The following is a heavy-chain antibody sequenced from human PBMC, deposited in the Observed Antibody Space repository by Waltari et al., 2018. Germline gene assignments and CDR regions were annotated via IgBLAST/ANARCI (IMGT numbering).Heavy chain of an antibody. V-gene: IGHV3-11*04. CDR1: GFTFSDYY. D-gene: IGHD3-10*02. J-gene: IGHJ6*03. CDR2: VRSGGSTM. CDR3: AGAGCEDYVSSMDV. Sequence: QEQLVESGGGLVKHGGSLRLSCAASGFTFSDYYMNWIRQAPGKGREWFSHVRSGGSTMCYAYPCKGGFTSSRHNATTSLYLRMNSVRVEDTGVDCWAGAGCEDYVSSMDVRGKEHTVTVSS.